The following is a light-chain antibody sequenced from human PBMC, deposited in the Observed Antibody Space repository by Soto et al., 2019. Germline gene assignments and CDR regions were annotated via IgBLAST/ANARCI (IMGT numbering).Light chain of an antibody. Sequence: MLRTQTPLSLSIIPGQTASISCKSTQSLLHSDGKTYFYWYVQKAGQAPQPLIYEVSNRFSGVPERFSGSGSRTDFTLKISRVEADDVGIYYCMQAIDIPWTFGQGTKVDIK. J-gene: IGKJ1*01. CDR1: QSLLHSDGKTY. CDR2: EVS. V-gene: IGKV2-29*03. CDR3: MQAIDIPWT.